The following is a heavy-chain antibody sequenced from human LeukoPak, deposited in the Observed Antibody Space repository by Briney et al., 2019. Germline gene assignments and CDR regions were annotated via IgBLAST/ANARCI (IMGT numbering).Heavy chain of an antibody. J-gene: IGHJ4*02. CDR1: GGSISSSSYY. CDR3: ARRGYSNELNY. CDR2: VYYSGST. V-gene: IGHV4-61*01. D-gene: IGHD5-18*01. Sequence: SETLSLTCTVSGGSISSSSYYWSWIRQPPGKGLEWIGYVYYSGSTVYNPSLKSRVTISVDTSKNQFSLKLTSVTAADTAVYYCARRGYSNELNYWGQGTLVTVSS.